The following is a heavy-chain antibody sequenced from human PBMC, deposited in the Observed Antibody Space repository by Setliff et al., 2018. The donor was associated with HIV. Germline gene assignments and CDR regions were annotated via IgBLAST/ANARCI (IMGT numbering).Heavy chain of an antibody. CDR3: ARRGYNYGYFDY. CDR2: IYYSGNT. V-gene: IGHV4-39*01. D-gene: IGHD5-18*01. Sequence: KTSETLSLTCTVSGGSISSSTYYWGWIRQPPGKGLEWIGSIYYSGNTYYNPSLKSRVTISVDTSKYQFSLKLSSVTAADTAVYYCARRGYNYGYFDYWGQGTLVTVSS. CDR1: GGSISSSTYY. J-gene: IGHJ4*02.